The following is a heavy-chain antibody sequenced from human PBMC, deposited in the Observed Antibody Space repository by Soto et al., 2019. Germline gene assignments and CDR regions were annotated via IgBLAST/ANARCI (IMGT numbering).Heavy chain of an antibody. CDR3: AREGYRIAAAGSFDES. V-gene: IGHV1-18*01. J-gene: IGHJ4*02. CDR1: GYTFTSYG. Sequence: QVQLVQSGAEVKKPGASVKVSCKASGYTFTSYGISWVRQAPGQGLEWMGWISAYNGNTNYAQKRAGRVPMATDTATSIAYMELRSLRSDDTAVYYCAREGYRIAAAGSFDESWGQGTLVTVSS. CDR2: ISAYNGNT. D-gene: IGHD6-13*01.